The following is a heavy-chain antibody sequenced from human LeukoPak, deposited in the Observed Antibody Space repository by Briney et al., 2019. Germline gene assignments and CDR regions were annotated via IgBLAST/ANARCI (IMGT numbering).Heavy chain of an antibody. J-gene: IGHJ5*01. V-gene: IGHV3-43*02. Sequence: GGSLRLSCAASGFTSDDYAMHWVRQAPGKGLEWVSLIGGDGGSTYYADSVKGRFTISRDNSRNSLYLQMNSLTTEDTALYYCAKDSARVNSGYSYNWFDFWGQGTLVTVSS. D-gene: IGHD3-22*01. CDR3: AKDSARVNSGYSYNWFDF. CDR1: GFTSDDYA. CDR2: IGGDGGST.